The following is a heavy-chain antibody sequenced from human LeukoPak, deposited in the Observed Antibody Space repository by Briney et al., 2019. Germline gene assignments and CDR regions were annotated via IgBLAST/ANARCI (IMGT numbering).Heavy chain of an antibody. CDR3: ARYSSSWYSDNDY. J-gene: IGHJ4*02. D-gene: IGHD6-13*01. V-gene: IGHV1-8*01. CDR1: GYTFTSHD. CDR2: MNPNSGNT. Sequence: ASVKVSCKASGYTFTSHDINWVRQATGQGLEWMGWMNPNSGNTGYAQKFQGRVTMTRNTSISTAYMELSSLRSEDTAVYYCARYSSSWYSDNDYWGQGTLVTVSS.